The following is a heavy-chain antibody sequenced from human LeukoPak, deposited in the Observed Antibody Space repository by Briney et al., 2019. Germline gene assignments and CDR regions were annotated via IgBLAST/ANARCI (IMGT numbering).Heavy chain of an antibody. CDR2: IDPSDSYT. CDR1: GHGLSTHY. CDR3: ARRPGGVLADTDFFES. V-gene: IGHV5-10-1*01. D-gene: IGHD3-16*01. J-gene: IGHJ4*02. Sequence: GESLKISCQDSGHGLSTHYINWVRQMPGKGLEWMGRIDPSDSYTNYNPSFQGHVTFTADKSTNTVYLQWTSLKASDTAIYYCARRPGGVLADTDFFESWGQGTLVTVSS.